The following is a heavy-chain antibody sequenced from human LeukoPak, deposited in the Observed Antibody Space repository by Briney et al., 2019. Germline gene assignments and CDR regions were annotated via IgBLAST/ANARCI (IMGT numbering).Heavy chain of an antibody. J-gene: IGHJ6*02. Sequence: SETLSLTCAVYGGSFSGYYWSWIRQPPGKGLEWIGEINHSGSTNYNPSLKSRVTISVDTSKNQFSLKLSSVTAADTAVYYCARDILRFLEWPLYYYYGMDVWGQGTTVTVSS. CDR2: INHSGST. CDR3: ARDILRFLEWPLYYYYGMDV. CDR1: GGSFSGYY. D-gene: IGHD3-3*01. V-gene: IGHV4-34*01.